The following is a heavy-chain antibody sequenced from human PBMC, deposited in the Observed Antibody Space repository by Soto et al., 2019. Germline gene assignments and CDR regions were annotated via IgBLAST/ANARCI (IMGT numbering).Heavy chain of an antibody. J-gene: IGHJ2*01. Sequence: GESLKISCKGSGYSFTSYWIGWVRQMPGKGLEWMGIIYPGDSDTRYSPSFQGQVTISADKSISTAYLQWSSLKASDTAMYYCARQGDYYDSSGPKDWYFDLWGRGTLVTVSS. CDR1: GYSFTSYW. V-gene: IGHV5-51*01. D-gene: IGHD3-22*01. CDR3: ARQGDYYDSSGPKDWYFDL. CDR2: IYPGDSDT.